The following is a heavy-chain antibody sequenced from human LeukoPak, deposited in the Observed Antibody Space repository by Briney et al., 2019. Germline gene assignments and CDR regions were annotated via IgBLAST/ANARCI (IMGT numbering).Heavy chain of an antibody. CDR2: INHSGST. V-gene: IGHV4-34*01. J-gene: IGHJ4*02. CDR1: GGSFSGYY. Sequence: PSETLSLTCAVYGGSFSGYYWSWIRQPPGKGLEWIGEINHSGSTNYNPSLKSRVTISVDTSKNQFSLKLSSVTAADTAVYYCARGGLVTMIVVAYYFDYRGQGTLVTVSS. D-gene: IGHD3-22*01. CDR3: ARGGLVTMIVVAYYFDY.